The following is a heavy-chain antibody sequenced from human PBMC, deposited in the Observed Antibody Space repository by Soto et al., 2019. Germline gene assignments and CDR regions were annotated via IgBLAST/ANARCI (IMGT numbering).Heavy chain of an antibody. CDR2: IYHTGST. CDR1: GGSISSYY. J-gene: IGHJ4*02. V-gene: IGHV4-59*01. D-gene: IGHD3-3*01. Sequence: SETLSLTCAVSGGSISSYYWSWIRQPPGKGLEWIGNIYHTGSTNYNPSLKSRVTISVDASKNQFSLKVTSVTAADTAVYYCARGPNYDFWSGYFRGWGQGTLVTVSS. CDR3: ARGPNYDFWSGYFRG.